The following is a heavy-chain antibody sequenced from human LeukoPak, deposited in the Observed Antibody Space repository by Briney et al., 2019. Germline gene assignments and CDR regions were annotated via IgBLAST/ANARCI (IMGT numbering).Heavy chain of an antibody. CDR1: GGSISNYY. J-gene: IGHJ4*02. CDR2: IYSSGST. CDR3: VRCRGTTVLTRFDN. D-gene: IGHD4/OR15-4a*01. Sequence: SETLSLTCTASGGSISNYYWSWIRQPAGKGLEWIGRIYSSGSTNYNPSLKSRVTMSVDTSKNQFSVNLTSVTAADTAVCYCVRCRGTTVLTRFDNWGQGTLVTVSS. V-gene: IGHV4-4*07.